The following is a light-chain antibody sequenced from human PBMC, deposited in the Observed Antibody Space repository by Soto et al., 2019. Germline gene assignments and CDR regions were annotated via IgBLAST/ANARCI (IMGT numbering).Light chain of an antibody. V-gene: IGKV1-39*01. CDR1: QSISSY. Sequence: DIQMIQSPSSLSASVGDRVTITCRASQSISSYLNWYQQKPGKAPKLLIYAASSLQSAVPSRFSGSGSETDFHPTTSSLQPEDFANYYYHHSSSTPKTFGKGTKVDIK. CDR2: AAS. CDR3: HHSSSTPKT. J-gene: IGKJ1*01.